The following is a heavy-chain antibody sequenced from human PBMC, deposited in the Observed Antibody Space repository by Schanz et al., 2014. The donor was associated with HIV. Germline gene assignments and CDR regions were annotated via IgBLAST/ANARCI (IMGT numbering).Heavy chain of an antibody. D-gene: IGHD2-15*01. J-gene: IGHJ6*02. Sequence: QVQLVQSGAEVKKPGASVKVSCKASGYTFTSYGISWVRQAPGQGLEWMGWISAYNGNTNYAQKLQGRVTMTTDTSTTTAYMELRSLRSDDTAVYYCARWGRGCSGGSCYWGYYGMDVWGQGTTVTVSS. CDR2: ISAYNGNT. CDR3: ARWGRGCSGGSCYWGYYGMDV. V-gene: IGHV1-18*01. CDR1: GYTFTSYG.